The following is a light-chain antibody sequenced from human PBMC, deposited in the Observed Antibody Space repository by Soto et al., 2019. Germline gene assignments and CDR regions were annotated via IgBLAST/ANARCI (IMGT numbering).Light chain of an antibody. J-gene: IGKJ2*01. Sequence: EIVLTQSPGTLSLSPGERATLSCRASQSVSSSYLAWYQQKPGQAPRLLIYGASSRATGIPDRFSGSGSGTEFTLTISRLEPEDFAVYYCQQYGSSPMYTFGQGTKLKIK. CDR1: QSVSSSY. CDR2: GAS. V-gene: IGKV3-20*01. CDR3: QQYGSSPMYT.